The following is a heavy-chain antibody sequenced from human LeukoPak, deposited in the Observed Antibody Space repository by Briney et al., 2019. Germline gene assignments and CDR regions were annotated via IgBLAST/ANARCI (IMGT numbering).Heavy chain of an antibody. D-gene: IGHD6-19*01. CDR2: INPNSGGT. V-gene: IGHV1-2*02. CDR3: ARTFRPTGAVAYFDY. J-gene: IGHJ4*02. Sequence: GASVKVSCKASGYTFTGYYMHWVRQAPGQGLEWMGWINPNSGGTNYAQKFQGRVTMTRDTSISTAYMELSRLRSDDTAVYYCARTFRPTGAVAYFDYWGQGTLVTVSS. CDR1: GYTFTGYY.